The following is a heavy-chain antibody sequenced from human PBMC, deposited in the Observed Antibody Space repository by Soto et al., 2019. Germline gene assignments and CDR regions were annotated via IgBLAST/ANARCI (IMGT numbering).Heavy chain of an antibody. Sequence: QVQLVQSGAEVEKPGASVKVSCKASGYIFTSYGITWVRQVPGQGLEWMGWISAYKGDTKYAQTVQDRVTMTTDPATRTAYMELSSLTFDDPAVYYCARLSVAGTSSPPHVFDYWCRGTLVTVSS. CDR1: GYIFTSYG. J-gene: IGHJ4*02. CDR3: ARLSVAGTSSPPHVFDY. V-gene: IGHV1-18*01. D-gene: IGHD6-19*01. CDR2: ISAYKGDT.